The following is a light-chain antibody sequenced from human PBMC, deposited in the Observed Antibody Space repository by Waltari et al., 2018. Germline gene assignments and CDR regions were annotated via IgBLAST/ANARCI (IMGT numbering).Light chain of an antibody. CDR1: QSVTTY. CDR3: QQYGTSPRT. V-gene: IGKV3-20*01. J-gene: IGKJ2*02. CDR2: GAS. Sequence: EIVLTQSPGTLSLSPGERATLSCRASQSVTTYLAWYQHKPGQAPRRLIYGASRRATGIPDRFSGSGSGTDFTLTISILEPEDFAVYYCQQYGTSPRTFGQGTKLEIK.